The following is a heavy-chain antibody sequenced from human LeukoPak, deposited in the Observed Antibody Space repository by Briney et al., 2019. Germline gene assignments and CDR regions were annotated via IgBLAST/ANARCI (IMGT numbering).Heavy chain of an antibody. J-gene: IGHJ5*02. V-gene: IGHV1-69*05. CDR1: GGTFSSYA. CDR3: ARDAPDAIPMIGREDYNNWLDP. Sequence: SVKVSCKASGGTFSSYAISWVRQAPGQGLEWMGGIIPIFGTANYAQKFQGRVTMTRDTSTSTVYMELSSLRSEDTAVYYCARDAPDAIPMIGREDYNNWLDPWGQGTLVTVPP. D-gene: IGHD3-22*01. CDR2: IIPIFGTA.